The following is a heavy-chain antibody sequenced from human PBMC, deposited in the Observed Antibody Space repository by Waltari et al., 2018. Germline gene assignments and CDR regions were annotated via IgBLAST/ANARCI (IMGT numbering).Heavy chain of an antibody. CDR1: GGSFSGYY. J-gene: IGHJ6*02. CDR3: ARVCSSTSCPYYYGMDV. Sequence: QVQLQQWGAGLLKPSETLSLTCAVYGGSFSGYYWSWIRQPPGKGLEWIGEINHSGSTTYNPSLKSGVTISVDTSKNQFSLKLSSVTAADTAVYYCARVCSSTSCPYYYGMDVWGQGTTVTVSS. CDR2: INHSGST. D-gene: IGHD2-2*01. V-gene: IGHV4-34*01.